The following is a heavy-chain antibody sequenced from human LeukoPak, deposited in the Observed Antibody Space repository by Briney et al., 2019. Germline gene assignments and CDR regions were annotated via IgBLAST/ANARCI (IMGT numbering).Heavy chain of an antibody. CDR3: ARDRKLRFLEWFAIASAPYGMDV. CDR1: GYTFTSYG. Sequence: GASVKVSCTASGYTFTSYGISWVRQAPGQGLEWMGWISAYNGNTNYAQKLQGRVTMTTDTSTSTAYMELRSLRSDDTAVYYCARDRKLRFLEWFAIASAPYGMDVWGQGTTVTVSS. V-gene: IGHV1-18*01. CDR2: ISAYNGNT. D-gene: IGHD3-3*01. J-gene: IGHJ6*02.